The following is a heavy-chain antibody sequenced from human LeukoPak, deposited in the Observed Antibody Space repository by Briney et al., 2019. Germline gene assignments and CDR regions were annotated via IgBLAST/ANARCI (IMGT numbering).Heavy chain of an antibody. Sequence: PGGSLRLSCAASGFTFSSYGMHWVRQAPGKGLEWVAFIRYDGSNKYYADFVKGRFTISRDNSKNTLYLQMNSLRAEDTAVYYCAKRHLAAMARRPIPYFDYWGQGTLVTVSS. CDR3: AKRHLAAMARRPIPYFDY. J-gene: IGHJ4*02. V-gene: IGHV3-30*02. CDR2: IRYDGSNK. CDR1: GFTFSSYG. D-gene: IGHD5-18*01.